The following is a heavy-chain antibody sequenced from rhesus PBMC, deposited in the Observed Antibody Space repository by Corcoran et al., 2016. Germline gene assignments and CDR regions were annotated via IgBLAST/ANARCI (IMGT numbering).Heavy chain of an antibody. CDR2: INPYTGNP. CDR1: GYTFTNYG. V-gene: IGHV7-114*01. Sequence: QVQLVQSGAEVKQPGASVKVSCKTSGYTFTNYGMNWLRPAHRQRLEWMGWINPYTGNPTYAQGFKELFTFSMDTSISMAYLLISNLQAEDTAVYYCARRGFDYWGQGVLVTVSS. J-gene: IGHJ4*01. CDR3: ARRGFDY.